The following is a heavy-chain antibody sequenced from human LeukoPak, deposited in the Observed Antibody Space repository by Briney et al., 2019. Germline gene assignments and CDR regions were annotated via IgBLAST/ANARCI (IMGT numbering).Heavy chain of an antibody. D-gene: IGHD3-22*01. J-gene: IGHJ4*02. Sequence: WIRQPPGXXXEXXGDIYYRGSTKYNPSLKSRVTISVDTSKNQFSLKLSSVTAADTAVYYCARSDYYDSSGFFDYWGQGTLVTVSS. CDR2: IYYRGST. V-gene: IGHV4-59*01. CDR3: ARSDYYDSSGFFDY.